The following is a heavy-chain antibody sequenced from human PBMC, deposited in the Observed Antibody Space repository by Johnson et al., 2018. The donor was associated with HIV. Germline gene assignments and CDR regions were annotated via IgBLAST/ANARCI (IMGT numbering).Heavy chain of an antibody. D-gene: IGHD5-18*01. J-gene: IGHJ3*02. CDR1: GFTFSNAW. Sequence: VQLVESGGGLVKPGGSLRLSCAASGFTFSNAWSNWVRQPPGKGLEWVGRIKSKTDGGPTHYAAPVKGRFTISRDDSKNTRYLQMNSLKTEDTAVYYCATGEYTYARAFDIWGQGTVVTVSS. V-gene: IGHV3-15*01. CDR2: IKSKTDGGPT. CDR3: ATGEYTYARAFDI.